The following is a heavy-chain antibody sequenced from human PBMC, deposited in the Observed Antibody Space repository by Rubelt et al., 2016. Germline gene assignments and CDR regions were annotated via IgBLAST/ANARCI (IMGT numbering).Heavy chain of an antibody. V-gene: IGHV4-39*07. CDR2: IYYSGNT. CDR3: ARSPGSWPTDEY. CDR1: GGSISSSSYY. J-gene: IGHJ4*02. D-gene: IGHD6-13*01. Sequence: QVQLQESGPGLVKPSETLSLTCIVSGGSISSSSYYWGWIRQPPGKGLEWIGNIYYSGNTYYNPSFESRVTISLDKSKNQFSLNLGSVTAADTALYFCARSPGSWPTDEYWGQGLLVTVSS.